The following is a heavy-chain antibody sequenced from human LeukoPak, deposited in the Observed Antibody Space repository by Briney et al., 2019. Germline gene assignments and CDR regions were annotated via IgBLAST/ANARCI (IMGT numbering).Heavy chain of an antibody. J-gene: IGHJ5*02. CDR1: GFTFTSYA. CDR3: TTGLDWFDP. Sequence: GGSLRLSCAASGFTFTSYAMSWVRQAPGKGLEWVSSITGSGDTTYYADSVKGRFTISRDNSKNTLYLQMNSLRAEDTAVYYCTTGLDWFDPWGQGTLVTVSS. D-gene: IGHD5-12*01. CDR2: ITGSGDTT. V-gene: IGHV3-23*01.